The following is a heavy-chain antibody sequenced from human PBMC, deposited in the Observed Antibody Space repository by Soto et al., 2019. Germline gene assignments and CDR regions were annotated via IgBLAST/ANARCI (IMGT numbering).Heavy chain of an antibody. J-gene: IGHJ4*02. D-gene: IGHD3-9*01. CDR2: VSYSGRT. Sequence: SETICLRCSVSGGTVVTSTYFWGLISQPPGKGLEWIGSVSYSGRTYNSPSLKSRVTMSVDTSKNLFALGLRSVTAADTAVYYCASYSTDWSYFDSWGQGTPVTVSS. CDR1: GGTVVTSTYF. CDR3: ASYSTDWSYFDS. V-gene: IGHV4-39*02.